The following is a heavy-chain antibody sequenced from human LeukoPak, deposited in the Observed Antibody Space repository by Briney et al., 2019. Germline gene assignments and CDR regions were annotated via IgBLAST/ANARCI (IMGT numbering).Heavy chain of an antibody. CDR1: GFSFNSYW. D-gene: IGHD4-11*01. Sequence: QPGGSLRLSCAASGFSFNSYWMHWVRQAPGNGLVWVSRISNDGRSTSFADSVKGRFTISRDNAKNTLYLQMNSLSAEDTAVYYCTRGREGNYSLFDSWGQGTLVTVSS. CDR2: ISNDGRST. CDR3: TRGREGNYSLFDS. J-gene: IGHJ4*02. V-gene: IGHV3-74*01.